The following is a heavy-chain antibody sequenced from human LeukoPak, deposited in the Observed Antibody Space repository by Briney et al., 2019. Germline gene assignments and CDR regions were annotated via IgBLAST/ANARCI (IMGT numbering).Heavy chain of an antibody. J-gene: IGHJ2*01. CDR3: KGGWGWYFAL. D-gene: IGHD3-16*01. Sequence: SQTLSLTCAVSGPSLGSGTYSWGWIRQPPGKGLEWVGDIYHSGATHYNPSLESRVAISVDRAKKEVSLNLTSVTAADSAVYCAKGGWGWYFALWGRGALVTVSS. V-gene: IGHV4-30-2*01. CDR1: GPSLGSGTYS. CDR2: IYHSGAT.